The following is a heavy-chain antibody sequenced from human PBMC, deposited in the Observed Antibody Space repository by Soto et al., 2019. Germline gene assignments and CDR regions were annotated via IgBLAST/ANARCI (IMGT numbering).Heavy chain of an antibody. V-gene: IGHV1-18*01. CDR1: GYTFTGYG. D-gene: IGHD6-19*01. CDR3: ARVTAVAGYFDY. CDR2: ISAYNGNT. Sequence: RASVKVSCKASGYTFTGYGISWVRQAPGQGLEWMGWISAYNGNTNYAQKLQGRVTMTTDTSTSTAYMELRSLRSDDTAVYYCARVTAVAGYFDYWGQGTLVTVSS. J-gene: IGHJ4*02.